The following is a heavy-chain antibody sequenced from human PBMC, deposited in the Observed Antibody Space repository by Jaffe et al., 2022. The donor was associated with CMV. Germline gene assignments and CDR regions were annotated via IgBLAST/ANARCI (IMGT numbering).Heavy chain of an antibody. Sequence: QVQLVESGGGVVQPGRSLRLSCAASGFTFSSYGMHWVRQAPGKGLEWVAVISYDGSNKYYADSVKGRFTISRDNSKNTLYLQMNSLRAEDTAVYYCAKTLPAGGGPGPVFDYWGQGTLVTVSS. CDR1: GFTFSSYG. J-gene: IGHJ4*02. CDR2: ISYDGSNK. D-gene: IGHD1-1*01. V-gene: IGHV3-30*18. CDR3: AKTLPAGGGPGPVFDY.